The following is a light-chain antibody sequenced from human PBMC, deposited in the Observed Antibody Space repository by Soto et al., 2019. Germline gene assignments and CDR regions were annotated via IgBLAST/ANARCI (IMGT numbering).Light chain of an antibody. J-gene: IGLJ1*01. CDR1: ISDVGGYNY. Sequence: LTPPPSASGSPVQSVSISFTGTISDVGGYNYASWYQQHPGKAPKLMIYDVSKRPSGVPDRFSGSKSGNTASLTISGLQAEDEADYYCSSYTSNYVFGTGTKVNV. V-gene: IGLV2-8*01. CDR3: SSYTSNYV. CDR2: DVS.